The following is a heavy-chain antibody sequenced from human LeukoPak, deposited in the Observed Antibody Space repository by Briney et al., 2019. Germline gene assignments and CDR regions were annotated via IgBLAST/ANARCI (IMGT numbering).Heavy chain of an antibody. CDR3: ARAHYDILTGSRGEFDY. CDR2: ISAYNGNT. Sequence: ASVEVSCKASGYTFTSYGISWVRQAPGQGLEWMGWISAYNGNTNYAQKLQGRVTMTTDTSTSTAYMELRSLRSDDTAVYYCARAHYDILTGSRGEFDYWGQGTLVTVSS. CDR1: GYTFTSYG. J-gene: IGHJ4*02. D-gene: IGHD3-9*01. V-gene: IGHV1-18*01.